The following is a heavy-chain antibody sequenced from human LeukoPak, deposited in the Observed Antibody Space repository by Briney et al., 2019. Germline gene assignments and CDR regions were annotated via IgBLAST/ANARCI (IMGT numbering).Heavy chain of an antibody. D-gene: IGHD3-10*01. Sequence: GGSLRLSCAASGFTFSSYAMSWVRQAPGKGLEWVSSITSSGAATYYADSVKGRFTISRDNSKNTLYLQMNGLRAEDTAVYYCAKDRLLWFGELFCYFDYWGQGTLVTVSS. J-gene: IGHJ4*02. CDR2: ITSSGAAT. V-gene: IGHV3-23*01. CDR1: GFTFSSYA. CDR3: AKDRLLWFGELFCYFDY.